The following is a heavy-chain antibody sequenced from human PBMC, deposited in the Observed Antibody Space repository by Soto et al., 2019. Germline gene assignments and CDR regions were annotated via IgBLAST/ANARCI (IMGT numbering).Heavy chain of an antibody. Sequence: GASVKVSCKASGGTFSIYAISWVRQAPGQGLEWMGGIIPIFGTANYAQKFQGRVTITADESTSTAYMELSSLRSEDTAVYYCATPLERYQLLRSYDAFDMWGQGTMVTVSS. V-gene: IGHV1-69*13. D-gene: IGHD2-2*01. CDR3: ATPLERYQLLRSYDAFDM. CDR2: IIPIFGTA. CDR1: GGTFSIYA. J-gene: IGHJ3*02.